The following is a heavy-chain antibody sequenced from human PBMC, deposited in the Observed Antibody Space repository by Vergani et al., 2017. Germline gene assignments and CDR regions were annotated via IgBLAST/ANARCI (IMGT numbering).Heavy chain of an antibody. CDR3: ARARCGGACFMSNWLDT. CDR2: VKSYGNSA. CDR1: GFTLGQYW. Sequence: EVQLVESGGGLVQPGGSLRLFCAASGFTLGQYWMHWVRQTPGTGLEWVSRVKSYGNSAMYADSVKGRFTISRDNSKNTLYLEMKSLRVEDTAVYYCARARCGGACFMSNWLDTWGQGTLVSVSS. J-gene: IGHJ5*02. V-gene: IGHV3-74*03. D-gene: IGHD2-21*02.